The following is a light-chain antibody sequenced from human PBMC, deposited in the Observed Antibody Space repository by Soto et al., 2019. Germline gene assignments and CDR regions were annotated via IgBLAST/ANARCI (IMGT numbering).Light chain of an antibody. CDR2: AAS. CDR3: LQHNSYPFT. J-gene: IGKJ3*01. CDR1: HEIRSD. V-gene: IGKV1-17*01. Sequence: DIQMTQSPSSLSASVGDRVTITCRTSHEIRSDLGWFQQKPGKAPKRLIYAASTLQSGVPSRFSGSRSGTDFTLTISSLQPEDFATYYCLQHNSYPFTFGPGTKVDIK.